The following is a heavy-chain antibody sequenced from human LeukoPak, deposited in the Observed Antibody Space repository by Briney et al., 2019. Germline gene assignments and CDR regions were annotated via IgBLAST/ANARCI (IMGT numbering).Heavy chain of an antibody. J-gene: IGHJ4*02. CDR1: GYTFTSYG. CDR2: ISAYNGNT. Sequence: EASVKVFCKASGYTFTSYGISWVRQAPGQGLEWMGWISAYNGNTNYAQKLQGRVTMTTDTSTSTAYMELRSLRSDDTAVYYCARVITMVRGVMGHGDYWGQGTLVTVSS. V-gene: IGHV1-18*01. D-gene: IGHD3-10*01. CDR3: ARVITMVRGVMGHGDY.